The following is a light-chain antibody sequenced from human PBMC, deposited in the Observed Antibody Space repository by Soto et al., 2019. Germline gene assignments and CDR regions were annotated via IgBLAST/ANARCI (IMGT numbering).Light chain of an antibody. CDR3: QQRSNWPRT. CDR1: QFLSSY. Sequence: EVVFTQSPVTLSWSPGERASLSCRASQFLSSYLACYQQIPGQPPRLLIYDASNRATGIPARFSGSGSGTDFTLTISSLEPEDFAVYYCQQRSNWPRTFGQGTKVDI. CDR2: DAS. J-gene: IGKJ1*01. V-gene: IGKV3-11*01.